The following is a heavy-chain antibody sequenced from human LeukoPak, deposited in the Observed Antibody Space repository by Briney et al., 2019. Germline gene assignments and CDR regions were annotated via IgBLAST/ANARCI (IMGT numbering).Heavy chain of an antibody. V-gene: IGHV4-34*01. CDR1: GGSISSYY. J-gene: IGHJ4*02. CDR3: ASHGDYFFDY. CDR2: INHSGST. D-gene: IGHD4-17*01. Sequence: PSETLSLTCTVSGGSISSYYWSWIRQPPGKGLEWIGEINHSGSTNYNPSLKSRVTISVDTSKNQFSLKLSSVTAADTAVYYCASHGDYFFDYWGQGTLVTVSS.